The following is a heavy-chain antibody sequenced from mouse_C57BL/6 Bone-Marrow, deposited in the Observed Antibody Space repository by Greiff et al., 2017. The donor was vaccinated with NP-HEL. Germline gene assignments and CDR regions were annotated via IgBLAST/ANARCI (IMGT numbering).Heavy chain of an antibody. V-gene: IGHV1-64*01. D-gene: IGHD2-5*01. J-gene: IGHJ2*01. CDR1: GYTFTSYW. CDR3: AREGVHSHYVFDY. CDR2: IHPNSGST. Sequence: QVQLQQPGAELVKPGASVKLSCKASGYTFTSYWMHWVKQRPGQGLEWIGMIHPNSGSTNYTEKFKSKATLTVDQSSSTAYMQLSSLTSEDSAVYYCAREGVHSHYVFDYWGQGTTLTVSS.